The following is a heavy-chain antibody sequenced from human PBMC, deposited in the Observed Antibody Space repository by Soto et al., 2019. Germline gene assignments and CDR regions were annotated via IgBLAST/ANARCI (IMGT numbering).Heavy chain of an antibody. J-gene: IGHJ4*02. D-gene: IGHD2-8*02. Sequence: PSETLSLTCTVSGGSISSVGYYWSWIRQPPGKGLEWIGYIYYSGSTNYNPSLKSRVTISVDTSKNQFSLKLTSVTAADTAVYYCARDKITGLFDYWGQGTLVTVSS. CDR1: GGSISSVGYY. CDR2: IYYSGST. V-gene: IGHV4-61*08. CDR3: ARDKITGLFDY.